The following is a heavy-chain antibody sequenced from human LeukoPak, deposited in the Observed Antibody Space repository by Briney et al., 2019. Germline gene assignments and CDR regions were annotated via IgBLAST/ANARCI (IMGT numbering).Heavy chain of an antibody. V-gene: IGHV3-33*06. D-gene: IGHD3-22*01. CDR2: IWYDGSNK. J-gene: IGHJ3*02. CDR3: AKVGGYYPSDAFDI. CDR1: GFTFSSYG. Sequence: GGSLRLSCAASGFTFSSYGMHWVRQAPGKGLEWVAVIWYDGSNKYYADSVKGRFTISRDNSKNTLYLQMNSLRAEDTAVYYCAKVGGYYPSDAFDIWGQGTMVTVSS.